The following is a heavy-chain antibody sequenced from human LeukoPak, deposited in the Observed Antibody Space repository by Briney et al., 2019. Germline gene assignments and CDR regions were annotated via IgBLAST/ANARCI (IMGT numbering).Heavy chain of an antibody. Sequence: SETLSLTCTVPGGSISSSSYYWGWIRQPPGKGLEWIGSIYYSGSTYYNPSLKSRVTISVDTSKNQFSLKLSSVTAADTAVYYCASSVAHRVPNGSGSYLGVYWFDPWGQGTLVTVSS. V-gene: IGHV4-39*07. D-gene: IGHD3-10*01. CDR3: ASSVAHRVPNGSGSYLGVYWFDP. CDR1: GGSISSSSYY. CDR2: IYYSGST. J-gene: IGHJ5*02.